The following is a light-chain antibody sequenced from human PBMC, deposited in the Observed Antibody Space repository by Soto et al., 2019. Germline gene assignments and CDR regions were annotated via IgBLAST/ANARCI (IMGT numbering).Light chain of an antibody. CDR3: AAWDDSLNGRV. Sequence: QTVVTQSPSASGTPGQRVTISCSGSRSNIGRNFAYWYQHVPGTAPRLLIQRNNERPSGVPDRFSGSKSGTSVSLAISGLRSDDEATYYCAAWDDSLNGRVFGTGTKLTVL. J-gene: IGLJ1*01. CDR1: RSNIGRNF. CDR2: RNN. V-gene: IGLV1-47*01.